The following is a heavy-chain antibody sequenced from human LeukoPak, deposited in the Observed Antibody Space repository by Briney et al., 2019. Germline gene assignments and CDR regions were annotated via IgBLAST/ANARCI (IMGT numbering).Heavy chain of an antibody. D-gene: IGHD6-25*01. V-gene: IGHV3-66*01. J-gene: IGHJ4*02. CDR2: LYVNDNT. CDR1: GYTISTTY. Sequence: GGSLRLSCVASGYTISTTYLGWVRQAPGKGLEWASLLYVNDNTYYADAVKGRFTISRDSSKNTLYLQMSSLRAEDTGVYYCLRDYGDGYRDYWGQGALVTVSS. CDR3: LRDYGDGYRDY.